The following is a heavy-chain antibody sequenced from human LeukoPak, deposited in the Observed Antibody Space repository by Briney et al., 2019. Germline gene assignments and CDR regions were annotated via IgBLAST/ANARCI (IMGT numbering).Heavy chain of an antibody. CDR3: AKVMGENTWDMVFDV. CDR1: GFTFSTYW. V-gene: IGHV3-23*01. CDR2: IRVGGDGP. J-gene: IGHJ3*01. Sequence: GGSLRLSCAASGFTFSTYWMTWVRQAPGKGPEWVSSIRVGGDGPHYSDSVKGRFTISRDNSKNTLYLQMNSLRAEDTAVYYCAKVMGENTWDMVFDVWGQGTLVTVSS. D-gene: IGHD1-26*01.